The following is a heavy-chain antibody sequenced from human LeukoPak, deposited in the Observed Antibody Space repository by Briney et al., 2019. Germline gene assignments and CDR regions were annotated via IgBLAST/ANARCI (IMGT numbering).Heavy chain of an antibody. V-gene: IGHV3-23*01. CDR1: GFTFSSYA. Sequence: PGGSLRLSCAASGFTFSSYAMSWVRQAPGKGLEWVSAISGSGGSTYYADSVKGRFTISRDNSKNTLYLQMNSLRAEDTAVYYCARSRGDYYDSSGYYVCWGQGTLVTVSS. D-gene: IGHD3-22*01. J-gene: IGHJ4*02. CDR2: ISGSGGST. CDR3: ARSRGDYYDSSGYYVC.